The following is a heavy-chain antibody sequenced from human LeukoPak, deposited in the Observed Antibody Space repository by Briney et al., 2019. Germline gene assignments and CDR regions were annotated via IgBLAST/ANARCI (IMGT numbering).Heavy chain of an antibody. Sequence: SETLSLTCTVSGGSISGSYWSWIRQPPGKGLEWIGYIYNSWSTNYNPSLKSRVAISVDTAKNQFSLKLSSVTAADTAVYYFARHEAAALSSLDYWGQGTLVTASS. CDR3: ARHEAAALSSLDY. D-gene: IGHD6-13*01. CDR2: IYNSWST. V-gene: IGHV4-59*08. J-gene: IGHJ4*02. CDR1: GGSISGSY.